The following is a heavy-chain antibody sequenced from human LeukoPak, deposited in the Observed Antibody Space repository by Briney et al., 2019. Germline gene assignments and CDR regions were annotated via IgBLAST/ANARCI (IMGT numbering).Heavy chain of an antibody. CDR3: ARAGESGYDYSDY. CDR2: IYYRGST. J-gene: IGHJ4*02. CDR1: GGSISTYY. D-gene: IGHD5-12*01. Sequence: SETLSLTCTVSGGSISTYYWSWIRQPPGKGLEWIGYIYYRGSTNYNPSLKSRVTISVDTSKNQFSLKVSSVTAADTAVYYCARAGESGYDYSDYWGQGTLVTVSS. V-gene: IGHV4-59*01.